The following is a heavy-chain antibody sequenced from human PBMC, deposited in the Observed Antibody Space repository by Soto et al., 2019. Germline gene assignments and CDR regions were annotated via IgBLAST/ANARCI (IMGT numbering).Heavy chain of an antibody. CDR2: ISGSGGPT. J-gene: IGHJ4*02. CDR1: GLTFSNYI. D-gene: IGHD3-16*01. Sequence: EVQLLESGGGLAQPGGSLRLSCVVSGLTFSNYIMSWVRQAPGKGLEWVSTISGSGGPTYYVDSVKGRFTISRDNSKNTLYLQLNSLSAEDTAVYYCSKGWGEFWGQGTLVTVSS. CDR3: SKGWGEF. V-gene: IGHV3-23*01.